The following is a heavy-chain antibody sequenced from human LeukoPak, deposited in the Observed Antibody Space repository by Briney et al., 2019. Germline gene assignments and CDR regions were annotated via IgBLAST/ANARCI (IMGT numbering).Heavy chain of an antibody. D-gene: IGHD3-10*01. CDR3: AIHRTLLLWFGELTYYFDY. CDR2: INHSGST. Sequence: SETLSLTCAVYGGSFSGYYWSWIRQTPGKGLEWIGEINHSGSTNYNPSLKSRVTISVDSSKNQFSLKLSSVTAADTAVYDCAIHRTLLLWFGELTYYFDYWGQGTLVTVSS. V-gene: IGHV4-34*01. CDR1: GGSFSGYY. J-gene: IGHJ4*02.